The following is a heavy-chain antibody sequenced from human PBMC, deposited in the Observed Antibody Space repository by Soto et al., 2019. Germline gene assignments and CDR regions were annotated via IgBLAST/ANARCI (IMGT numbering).Heavy chain of an antibody. V-gene: IGHV1-69*13. J-gene: IGHJ6*02. CDR3: ARGRYCSSTNCYYYYGMDV. CDR2: IIPIFGTA. D-gene: IGHD2-2*01. Sequence: SVKVSCKASGGTLSSYAISWVRQAPGQGLEWMGGIIPIFGTANYAQKFQGRVTITADESTSTAYMELSSLRSEDTAVYYCARGRYCSSTNCYYYYGMDVWGQGTTVTVSS. CDR1: GGTLSSYA.